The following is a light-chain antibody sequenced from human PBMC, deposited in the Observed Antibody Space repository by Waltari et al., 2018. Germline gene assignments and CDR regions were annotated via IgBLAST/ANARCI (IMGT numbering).Light chain of an antibody. CDR1: QSINSN. V-gene: IGKV1-39*01. CDR3: QQSYSAPWT. CDR2: GAS. Sequence: DIQMTQSPSSLSSSVGGRVTITCRASQSINSNLNWYQQTPGKAPKLLIYGASSLQSGVPSRFSGSVSGTDFTLTITSLQPEDFASYFCQQSYSAPWTFGQGTKVEIK. J-gene: IGKJ1*01.